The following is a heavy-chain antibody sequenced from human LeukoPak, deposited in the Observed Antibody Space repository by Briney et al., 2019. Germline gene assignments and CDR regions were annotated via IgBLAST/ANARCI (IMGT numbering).Heavy chain of an antibody. CDR1: GFTLTTYS. J-gene: IGHJ5*02. CDR2: IYSGGNT. CDR3: VRHDWSDP. Sequence: GGSLRLSCAASGFTLTTYSMNWVRQAPGKGLEWVSVIYSGGNTYYADSVKGRFTISRDTSKNTLYLQMNSLRAEDTAIYYCVRHDWSDPWGQGTLVTVSS. V-gene: IGHV3-53*01.